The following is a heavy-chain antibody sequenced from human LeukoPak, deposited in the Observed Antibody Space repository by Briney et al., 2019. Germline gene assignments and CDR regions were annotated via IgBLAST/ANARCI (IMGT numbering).Heavy chain of an antibody. Sequence: GESLKISCKGSGYSFTSYWIGWVRPMPGKGLEWMGIIYPGDSDTRYSPSFQGQVTISADKSISTAYLQWSSLKASDTAMYYCARHLQYRMEDDGITGTNNWFDPWGQGTLVTVSS. J-gene: IGHJ5*02. CDR1: GYSFTSYW. V-gene: IGHV5-51*01. CDR2: IYPGDSDT. CDR3: ARHLQYRMEDDGITGTNNWFDP. D-gene: IGHD1-20*01.